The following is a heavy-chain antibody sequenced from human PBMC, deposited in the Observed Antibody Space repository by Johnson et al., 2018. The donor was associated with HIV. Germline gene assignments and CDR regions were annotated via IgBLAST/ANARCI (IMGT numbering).Heavy chain of an antibody. CDR1: GFTFNNDC. V-gene: IGHV3-15*01. CDR3: ARERRSDYDYDCFDI. J-gene: IGHJ3*02. CDR2: IISKTDGGTT. D-gene: IGHD5-12*01. Sequence: VHLVVPVGGLVMLGGSLRRSCAASGFTFNNDCLSWVRQAPGMGLEWLGCIISKTDGGTTVYAESLIGRFTISRDDLKNTLYLQMNSLRAEDTAVYYCARERRSDYDYDCFDIWGQGTLVTASS.